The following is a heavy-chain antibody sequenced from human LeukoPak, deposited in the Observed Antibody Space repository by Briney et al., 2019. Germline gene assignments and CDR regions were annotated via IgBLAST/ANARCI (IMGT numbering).Heavy chain of an antibody. CDR1: GYTFTSYG. V-gene: IGHV1-18*01. CDR3: TRETPSRYFDY. CDR2: ISAYNGNT. J-gene: IGHJ4*02. D-gene: IGHD4-23*01. Sequence: ASVKVSCKASGYTFTSYGISWVRQAPGHGLEWMGWISAYNGNTNYAQKLQGRVTMTTDTSTSTAYMELRSLRSEDTAVYYCTRETPSRYFDYWGQGTLVTVSS.